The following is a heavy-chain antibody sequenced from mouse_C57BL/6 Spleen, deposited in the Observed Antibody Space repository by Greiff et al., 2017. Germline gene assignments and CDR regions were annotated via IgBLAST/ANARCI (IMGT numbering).Heavy chain of an antibody. CDR3: ARTGPYAMDY. J-gene: IGHJ4*01. D-gene: IGHD3-3*01. V-gene: IGHV1-69*01. Sequence: QVQLQQSGAELVMPGASVKLSCKASGYTFTSYWLHWVKQRPGQGLEWIGKIDPSDSYTNYNQKFKSKSTLTVDKSSSTAYMQLSSLTSEDSAVYYCARTGPYAMDYWGQGTSVTVSS. CDR2: IDPSDSYT. CDR1: GYTFTSYW.